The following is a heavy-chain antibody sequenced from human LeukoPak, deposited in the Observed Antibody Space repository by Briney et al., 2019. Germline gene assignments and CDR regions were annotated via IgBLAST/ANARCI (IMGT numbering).Heavy chain of an antibody. V-gene: IGHV4-4*07. CDR2: IYTSGST. Sequence: PSETLSLTCTVSGGSISSYYWSWIRQPAGKGLEWIGRIYTSGSTNYNPSLKSRVTMSVDTSKNQFSLKLSSVTAADTAVYYCARAYSNSKVYYFDYWGQGTLVTVSS. D-gene: IGHD4-11*01. CDR3: ARAYSNSKVYYFDY. J-gene: IGHJ4*02. CDR1: GGSISSYY.